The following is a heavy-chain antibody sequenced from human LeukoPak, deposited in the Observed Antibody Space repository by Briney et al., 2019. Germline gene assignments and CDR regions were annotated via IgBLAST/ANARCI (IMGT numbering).Heavy chain of an antibody. J-gene: IGHJ6*02. D-gene: IGHD3-10*01. CDR3: ARVSITMVRGVTVGYYYGMDV. CDR1: GFTFSSYA. Sequence: GGSLRLSCAASGFTFSSYAMHWVRQAPGKGLEYVSAISSNGGSTYYANSVKGRFTISRDNSKNTLYLQMGSLRAEDMAVYYCARVSITMVRGVTVGYYYGMDVWCQGTTVTVSS. CDR2: ISSNGGST. V-gene: IGHV3-64*01.